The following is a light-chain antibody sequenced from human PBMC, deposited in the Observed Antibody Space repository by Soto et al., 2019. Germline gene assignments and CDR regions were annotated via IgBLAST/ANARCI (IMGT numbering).Light chain of an antibody. CDR2: DAS. V-gene: IGKV1-5*01. CDR3: QQYHSSSPYT. CDR1: QNVNNW. Sequence: DIQMTQSPSPLSASVGDRVIISCRASQNVNNWLAWYQQKPGKAPNLLIYDASSLESGVPSRFSGSGSGTEFTLTISSLQPDDFSTYYCQQYHSSSPYTFGPGTTVDV. J-gene: IGKJ3*01.